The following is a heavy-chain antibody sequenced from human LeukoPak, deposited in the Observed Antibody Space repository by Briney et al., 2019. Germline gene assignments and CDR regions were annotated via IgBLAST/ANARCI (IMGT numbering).Heavy chain of an antibody. D-gene: IGHD6-13*01. Sequence: SETLSLTCTVSGGSISNSYWSWIRQPPGKGLEWIGYTYPTGSTNYNPSLKSRVTISVEKSKNQISLKLSSVTAADTAVYYCAGYSSSWYQGYFDYWGQGTLVTVSP. CDR2: TYPTGST. CDR3: AGYSSSWYQGYFDY. CDR1: GGSISNSY. V-gene: IGHV4-4*09. J-gene: IGHJ4*02.